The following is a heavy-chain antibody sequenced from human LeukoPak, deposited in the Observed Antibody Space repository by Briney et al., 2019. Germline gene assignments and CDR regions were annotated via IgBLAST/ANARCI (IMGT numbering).Heavy chain of an antibody. Sequence: SVKVSCKASGGTFSSYAISWVRQAPGQGLEWMEGIIPIFGTTNYAQKFQGRVTITADESTSTAYMELSSLRSEDTAVYYCAGETTGYDFWSGYYKATAFDIWGQGTMVTVSS. CDR2: IIPIFGTT. V-gene: IGHV1-69*13. CDR3: AGETTGYDFWSGYYKATAFDI. J-gene: IGHJ3*02. D-gene: IGHD3-3*01. CDR1: GGTFSSYA.